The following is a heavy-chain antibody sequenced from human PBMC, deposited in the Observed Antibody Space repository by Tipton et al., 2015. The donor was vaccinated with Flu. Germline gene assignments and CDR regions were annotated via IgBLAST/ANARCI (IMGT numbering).Heavy chain of an antibody. V-gene: IGHV4-61*02. CDR3: ARDYGDLNWFDS. D-gene: IGHD4-17*01. Sequence: TLSLTCTVSGGSIKSVSHYWSWIRQPAGKGLEWIGRIYTSGRTMYNPSLVSRVTISVDTSKNQFSLKVNSMSVADTAVYFCARDYGDLNWFDSWGQGALVTVSS. J-gene: IGHJ5*01. CDR2: IYTSGRT. CDR1: GGSIKSVSHY.